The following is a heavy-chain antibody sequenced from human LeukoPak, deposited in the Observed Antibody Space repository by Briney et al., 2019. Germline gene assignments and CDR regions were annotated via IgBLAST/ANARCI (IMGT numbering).Heavy chain of an antibody. J-gene: IGHJ4*02. V-gene: IGHV3-23*01. Sequence: QPGGSLRLSCTTSGFIFSSYALSWVRQAPGKGLEWVSGIRVSGSTYYPDSVTGRFTISRDNSENTLYLQMSGLRAEDTAIYYCAKGTGDTAYYFDFWGQGVLVTVSS. CDR3: AKGTGDTAYYFDF. CDR1: GFIFSSYA. CDR2: IRVSGST. D-gene: IGHD7-27*01.